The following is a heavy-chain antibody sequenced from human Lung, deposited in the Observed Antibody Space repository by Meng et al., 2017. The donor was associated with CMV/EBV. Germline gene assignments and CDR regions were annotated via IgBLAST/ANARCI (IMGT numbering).Heavy chain of an antibody. Sequence: ASXXVSCKASGYTFTSYDINWVRQATGQGLEWMGWMNPNSGNTGYAQKFQGRVTITRNTSISTAYMELSSLRSEDTAVYYCARGSSSYFDYWGQGTLVTAPQ. CDR1: GYTFTSYD. V-gene: IGHV1-8*03. CDR3: ARGSSSYFDY. J-gene: IGHJ4*02. CDR2: MNPNSGNT. D-gene: IGHD6-13*01.